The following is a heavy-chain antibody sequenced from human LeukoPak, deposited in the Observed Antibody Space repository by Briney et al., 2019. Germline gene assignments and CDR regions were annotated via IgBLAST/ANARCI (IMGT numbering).Heavy chain of an antibody. CDR2: IRYDGSNT. D-gene: IGHD6-19*01. CDR1: GFTFSSYG. J-gene: IGHJ4*02. Sequence: GGSLRLSCAASGFTFSSYGMHWVRQAPGKGLEWVAFIRYDGSNTYYADSVKGRFTISRDNSKNTLYVQMNSLRGEDTAVYYCVKDLGYSSGLADYWGQGALATVSS. CDR3: VKDLGYSSGLADY. V-gene: IGHV3-30*02.